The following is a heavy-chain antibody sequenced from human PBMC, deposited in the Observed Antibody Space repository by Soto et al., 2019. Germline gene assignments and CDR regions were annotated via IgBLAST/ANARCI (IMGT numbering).Heavy chain of an antibody. J-gene: IGHJ5*02. Sequence: SQTLSLTCAISGDSVSSNSAAWNWIRQSPSRGLEWLGRTYYRSKWYNDYAVSVKSRITINPDTSKNQFSLQLNSVTPEDTAVYYCARARAGIIVASTGSPNWFDPWGQGTLVTVSS. D-gene: IGHD5-12*01. CDR1: GDSVSSNSAA. V-gene: IGHV6-1*01. CDR2: TYYRSKWYN. CDR3: ARARAGIIVASTGSPNWFDP.